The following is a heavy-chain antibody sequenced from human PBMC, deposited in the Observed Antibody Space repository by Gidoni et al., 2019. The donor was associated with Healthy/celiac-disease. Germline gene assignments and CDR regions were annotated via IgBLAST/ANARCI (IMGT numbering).Heavy chain of an antibody. Sequence: QVQLVESGGGVVQPGRSLRLSCAASGFTFSTYGMNWVRQAPGKGLVWVAVISYDGSNKYYADSVKGRFTISRDNSKNTLYLQMNSLRAEDTAVYYCAKDMGFDYYDSSGSVDYWGQGTLVTVSS. CDR3: AKDMGFDYYDSSGSVDY. V-gene: IGHV3-30*18. CDR1: GFTFSTYG. D-gene: IGHD3-22*01. J-gene: IGHJ4*02. CDR2: ISYDGSNK.